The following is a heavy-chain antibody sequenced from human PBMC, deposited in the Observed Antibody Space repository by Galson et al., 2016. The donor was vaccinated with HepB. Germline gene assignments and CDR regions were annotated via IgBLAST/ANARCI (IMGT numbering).Heavy chain of an antibody. D-gene: IGHD4-23*01. V-gene: IGHV4-34*01. Sequence: SETLSLTCAVYGGSFSGYSWSWIRQPPGKGLEWIGEINHSGSTNYNPSLESRVTISVDTSKNRFSLRLSSVTAADTAVYYCARDLRWPGGVWGQGTVVTVSS. CDR2: INHSGST. J-gene: IGHJ3*01. CDR3: ARDLRWPGGV. CDR1: GGSFSGYS.